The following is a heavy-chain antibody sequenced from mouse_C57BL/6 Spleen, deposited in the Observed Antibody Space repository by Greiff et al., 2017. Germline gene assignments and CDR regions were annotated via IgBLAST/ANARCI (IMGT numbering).Heavy chain of an antibody. J-gene: IGHJ3*01. V-gene: IGHV3-1*01. CDR2: ISYSGST. D-gene: IGHD2-5*01. Sequence: DVKLQESGPGMVKPSQSLSLTCTVTGYSITSGYDWHWIRHFPGNKLEWMGYISYSGSTNYNPSLKSRISITHDTSKNHFFLKLNSVTTEDTATYYCARDGEKYYSNSWFAYWGQGTLVTVSA. CDR3: ARDGEKYYSNSWFAY. CDR1: GYSITSGYD.